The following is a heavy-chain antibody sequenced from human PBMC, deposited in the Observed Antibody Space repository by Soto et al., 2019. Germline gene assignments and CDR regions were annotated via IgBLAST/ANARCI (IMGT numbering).Heavy chain of an antibody. D-gene: IGHD2-21*01. V-gene: IGHV4-38-2*02. CDR1: DYSINYGYY. CDR2: IHSSGRT. J-gene: IGHJ4*02. Sequence: SETLSLTCSVSDYSINYGYYWGWIRQPPGKGLEWIGRIHSSGRTNYNPSLKTRVTMSVDTSRNQFSLNLNSVTAADTAVYYCTRANDLSPFEWGQGTLVTVSS. CDR3: TRANDLSPFE.